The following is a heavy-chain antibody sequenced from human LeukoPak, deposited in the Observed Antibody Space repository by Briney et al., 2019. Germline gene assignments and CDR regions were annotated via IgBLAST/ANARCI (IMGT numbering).Heavy chain of an antibody. Sequence: GESLRISCKGSGYSFTSYWISWARQMPGKGLEWMGRIDPSDSYTNYSPSFQGHVTISADKSISTAYLQWSSLKASDTAMYYCGRHFYESSGAVDYWGQGTLVTVSS. CDR1: GYSFTSYW. CDR2: IDPSDSYT. CDR3: GRHFYESSGAVDY. D-gene: IGHD3-22*01. V-gene: IGHV5-10-1*01. J-gene: IGHJ4*02.